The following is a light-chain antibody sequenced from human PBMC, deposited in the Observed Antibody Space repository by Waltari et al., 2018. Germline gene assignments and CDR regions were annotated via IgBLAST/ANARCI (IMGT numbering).Light chain of an antibody. CDR1: SSNIGRSY. CDR3: AAWDDSLSVNWV. CDR2: RSN. Sequence: QSVLTQPPSASATPGQRVTLSCSGSSSNIGRSYVYWYQQLPGTAPKLLIYRSNQRPSGVPDRFSGSKSGTSASLAISGLRSEDEADYYCAAWDDSLSVNWVFGGGTKLTVL. V-gene: IGLV1-47*01. J-gene: IGLJ3*02.